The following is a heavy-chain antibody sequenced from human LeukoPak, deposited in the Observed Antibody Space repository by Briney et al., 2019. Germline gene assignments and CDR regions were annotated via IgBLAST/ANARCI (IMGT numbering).Heavy chain of an antibody. Sequence: SETLSLTCTVSGGSISSYYWSWIRQPPGKGLEWIGYIYYSGSTNYNPSLKSRVTISVDTSKNQFSLKLSSVTAADTAVYYCARDVYSNHFDYWGQGTLVTVSS. J-gene: IGHJ4*02. CDR1: GGSISSYY. CDR2: IYYSGST. V-gene: IGHV4-59*01. D-gene: IGHD4-11*01. CDR3: ARDVYSNHFDY.